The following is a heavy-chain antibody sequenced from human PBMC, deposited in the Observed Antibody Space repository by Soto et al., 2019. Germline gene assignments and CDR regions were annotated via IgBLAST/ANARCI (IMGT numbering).Heavy chain of an antibody. J-gene: IGHJ6*02. CDR2: IYYSGST. CDR3: ARGLAYCGGDCYLSEPMDV. Sequence: SETLSLTCTVSGGSISSGGYYWSWIRQHPGKGLEWIGYIYYSGSTYYNPSLKSRVTISVDTSKNQFSLKLSSVTAADTAVYYCARGLAYCGGDCYLSEPMDVWGQGTTVTVSS. V-gene: IGHV4-31*03. CDR1: GGSISSGGYY. D-gene: IGHD2-21*02.